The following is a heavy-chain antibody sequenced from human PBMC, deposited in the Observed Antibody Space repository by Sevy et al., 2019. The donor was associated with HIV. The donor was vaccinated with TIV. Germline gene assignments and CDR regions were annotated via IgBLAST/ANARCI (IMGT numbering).Heavy chain of an antibody. CDR1: GYNFNNYY. Sequence: ASVKVSCKASGYNFNNYYIHWVRQAPGQGLQWMGVINPTSSSTYDPPKFQGRVTMTRDTSTSTMSLDLSSLRSEDTAVYYCARGDGTGRCFDSWGQGTLVTVSS. CDR3: ARGDGTGRCFDS. V-gene: IGHV1-46*02. D-gene: IGHD1-26*01. CDR2: INPTSSST. J-gene: IGHJ4*02.